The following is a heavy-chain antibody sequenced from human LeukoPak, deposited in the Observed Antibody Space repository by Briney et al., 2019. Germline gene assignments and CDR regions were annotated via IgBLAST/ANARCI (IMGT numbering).Heavy chain of an antibody. V-gene: IGHV1-8*01. CDR1: GYTFTSYD. J-gene: IGHJ4*02. CDR2: MNPNSGNT. CDR3: VRGGRFGGVSPDFDY. Sequence: ASVKVSCKASGYTFTSYDINWVRQATGRGLEWMGWMNPNSGNTGYAQKFQGRVTMTRNTSISTAYMELSSLRSEDTAVYYCVRGGRFGGVSPDFDYWGQGTLVTVSS. D-gene: IGHD3-16*01.